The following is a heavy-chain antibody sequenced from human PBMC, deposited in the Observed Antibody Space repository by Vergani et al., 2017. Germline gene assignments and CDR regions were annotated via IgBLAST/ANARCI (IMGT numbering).Heavy chain of an antibody. D-gene: IGHD4-11*01. CDR3: SRVNTETNGHLYDCYYMDV. CDR2: IDHTGRP. V-gene: IGHV4-34*01. Sequence: QVQLQQWGGGLLKPSETLSLTCVVNGESFTSYHWTWIRQSPGEGLEWVGDIDHTGRPDYNPFLRSRLTMSVDKSRNQFSLRLNSVTATDTAIYFCSRVNTETNGHLYDCYYMDVWGQGTAVTVS. CDR1: GESFTSYH. J-gene: IGHJ6*03.